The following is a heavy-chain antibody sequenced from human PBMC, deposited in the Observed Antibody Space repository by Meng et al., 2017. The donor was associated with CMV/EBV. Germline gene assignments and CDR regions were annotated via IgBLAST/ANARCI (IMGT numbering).Heavy chain of an antibody. Sequence: VTGTVAGGSSSSSNYDWGWNRKRQGKGLEWIGSINYSGSNYYNPSLKSRVTISVDTSKNQFSLKLSSVTAADTAVYYCARQVSWFDPWGQGTLVTVSS. CDR2: INYSGSN. J-gene: IGHJ5*02. CDR3: ARQVSWFDP. V-gene: IGHV4-39*01. CDR1: GGSSSSSNYD.